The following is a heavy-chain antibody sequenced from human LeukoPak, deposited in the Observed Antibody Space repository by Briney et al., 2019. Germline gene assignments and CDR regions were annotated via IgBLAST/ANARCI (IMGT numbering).Heavy chain of an antibody. Sequence: ASVKVSCKVSGYTLTELSMHWVRQAPGKGLEWMGGFDPEDGETIYAQKFQGRVTMTEDTSTDTAYMELSSLRSEDTAVYYCAKDPSALRFEELRFDPWGQGTLVTVSS. J-gene: IGHJ5*02. D-gene: IGHD3-16*01. V-gene: IGHV1-24*01. CDR3: AKDPSALRFEELRFDP. CDR1: GYTLTELS. CDR2: FDPEDGET.